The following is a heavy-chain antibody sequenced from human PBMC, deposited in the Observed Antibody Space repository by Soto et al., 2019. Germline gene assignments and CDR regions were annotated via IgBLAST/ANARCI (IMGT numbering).Heavy chain of an antibody. V-gene: IGHV4-59*01. CDR1: GGSIGSYY. CDR3: ARVPPLYDSSGYYYWYFDL. CDR2: IYYSGST. Sequence: QVQLQESGPGLVKPSETLSLTCTVSGGSIGSYYWSWIRQPPGKGLEWIGYIYYSGSTNYNPSLTSRVTISVDTSKNQFSLKLSSVTAADTADYYCARVPPLYDSSGYYYWYFDLWGRGTLVTVSS. J-gene: IGHJ2*01. D-gene: IGHD3-22*01.